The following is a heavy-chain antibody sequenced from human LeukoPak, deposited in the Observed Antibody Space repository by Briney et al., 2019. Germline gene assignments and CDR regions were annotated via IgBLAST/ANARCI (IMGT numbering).Heavy chain of an antibody. D-gene: IGHD3-10*01. CDR3: AKNYGSGSSVKYYYYMDV. Sequence: GGSLRLSCAASGFTFTSYAMSWVRQAPKKGLEWVSVISASGGSTNYADSVKGRFTISRDNSKNTLYLQMNSLRAEDSAVYYCAKNYGSGSSVKYYYYMDVWGKGTTVTVSS. CDR2: ISASGGST. CDR1: GFTFTSYA. V-gene: IGHV3-23*01. J-gene: IGHJ6*03.